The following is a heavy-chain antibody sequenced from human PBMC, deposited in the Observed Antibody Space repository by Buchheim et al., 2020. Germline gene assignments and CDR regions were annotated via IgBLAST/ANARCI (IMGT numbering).Heavy chain of an antibody. Sequence: QVQLVESGGGVVQPGRSLRLSCAASGFTFSSYGMHWVRQAPGKGLEWVAVIWYDGSNKYYADSVKGRFTISRDNSKNTLYLQMNSLRAEDTAVYYCAKRAGFTESFDYWGQGTL. V-gene: IGHV3-33*06. D-gene: IGHD6-19*01. CDR1: GFTFSSYG. CDR3: AKRAGFTESFDY. CDR2: IWYDGSNK. J-gene: IGHJ4*02.